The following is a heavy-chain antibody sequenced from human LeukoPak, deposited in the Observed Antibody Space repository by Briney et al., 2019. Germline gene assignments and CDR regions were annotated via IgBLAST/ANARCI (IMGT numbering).Heavy chain of an antibody. CDR3: ARVRSGEYFDY. D-gene: IGHD6-25*01. CDR2: IYTGGST. J-gene: IGHJ4*02. Sequence: GGSLRLSCAASGFIVSSNYMSWVRQATGKGPEWVSVIYTGGSTYYADSVKGRFTISRDNSKNTLYLQMNSLRAEDTAVYYCARVRSGEYFDYWGQGTLVTVSS. CDR1: GFIVSSNY. V-gene: IGHV3-66*01.